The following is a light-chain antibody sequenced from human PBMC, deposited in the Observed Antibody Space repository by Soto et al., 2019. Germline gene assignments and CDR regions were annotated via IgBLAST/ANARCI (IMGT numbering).Light chain of an antibody. CDR1: QSISSNY. V-gene: IGKV3-20*01. J-gene: IGKJ1*01. CDR3: QQYGSSPRT. Sequence: EIVLTQSPGTLSLSPGERATLSCRASQSISSNYLAWYQQKPGQAPRLLIYGASSRATGIPDRFSGSGSATDFTLTISSLEPEDFAVCYCQQYGSSPRTFGQGTKVDIK. CDR2: GAS.